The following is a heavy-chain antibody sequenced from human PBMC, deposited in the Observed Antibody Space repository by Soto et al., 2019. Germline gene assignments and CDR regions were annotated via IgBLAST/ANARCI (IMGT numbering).Heavy chain of an antibody. CDR2: ISGSGGST. CDR1: GFTFSSYA. J-gene: IGHJ4*02. Sequence: EVQLLESGGGLVQPGGSLRLSCAASGFTFSSYAMSWVRQSPGKGLAWVSAISGSGGSTYYADSVKGRFTISRDHSKKKLYLQMNSLRAEDTVVYYCAKGELTYYLRFVVDYWGQGTLVTVSS. D-gene: IGHD1-26*01. V-gene: IGHV3-23*01. CDR3: AKGELTYYLRFVVDY.